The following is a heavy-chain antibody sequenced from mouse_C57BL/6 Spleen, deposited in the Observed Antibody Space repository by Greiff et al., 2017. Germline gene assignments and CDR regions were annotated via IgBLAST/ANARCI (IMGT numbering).Heavy chain of an antibody. D-gene: IGHD1-1*01. CDR2: IYPGSGST. J-gene: IGHJ4*01. V-gene: IGHV1-55*01. CDR3: ARGPGSSYDYYAMDY. CDR1: GYTFTSYW. Sequence: VQLQQSGAELVKPGASVKMSCKASGYTFTSYWITWVKQRPGQGLEWIGDIYPGSGSTNYNEKFKSKATLTVDTSSSTAYMQLSSLTSEDSAVYYCARGPGSSYDYYAMDYWGQGTSVTVSS.